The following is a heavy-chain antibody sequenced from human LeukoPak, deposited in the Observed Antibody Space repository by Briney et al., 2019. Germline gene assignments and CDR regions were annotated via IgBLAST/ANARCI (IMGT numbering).Heavy chain of an antibody. J-gene: IGHJ4*02. Sequence: PSETLSLTCAVYGRSFSGYYWSWIRQPPGKGLEWIGEINHSGSTNYNPSLKSRVTISVDTSKNQFSLKLSSVTAADTAVYYCARGRGYSSSWYDYWGQGTLVTVSS. CDR3: ARGRGYSSSWYDY. CDR1: GRSFSGYY. V-gene: IGHV4-34*01. D-gene: IGHD6-13*01. CDR2: INHSGST.